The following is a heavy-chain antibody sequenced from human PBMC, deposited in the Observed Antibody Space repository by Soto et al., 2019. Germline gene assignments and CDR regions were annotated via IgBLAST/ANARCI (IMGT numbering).Heavy chain of an antibody. D-gene: IGHD2-2*01. J-gene: IGHJ6*03. CDR1: GFTFSSYS. CDR2: ISSGSSNI. V-gene: IGHV3-48*01. Sequence: EVQLVESGGDLVQPGGSLRLSCAASGFTFSSYSMNWVRQAPGKGLEWVSYISSGSSNIYYADSVKGRFTISRDNAKNSLYLQMDSLRAEDTAVYYATRSAYMDVWGTGTTVTVSS. CDR3: TRSAYMDV.